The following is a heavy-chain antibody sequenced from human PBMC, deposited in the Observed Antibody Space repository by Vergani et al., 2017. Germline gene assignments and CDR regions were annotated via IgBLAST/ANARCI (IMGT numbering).Heavy chain of an antibody. Sequence: EVQLVQSGAEVKKPGESLRISCTGSGYSFTSYWISWVRQLPGKGLEWMGRIDPSDSSTNYSPSFQGHVTISAGKSISTAYLQWSSLKASDTAMYYWARHSSGGRGIAVYWGQGTLVTVSS. CDR1: GYSFTSYW. CDR2: IDPSDSST. J-gene: IGHJ4*02. CDR3: ARHSSGGRGIAVY. V-gene: IGHV5-10-1*01. D-gene: IGHD6-19*01.